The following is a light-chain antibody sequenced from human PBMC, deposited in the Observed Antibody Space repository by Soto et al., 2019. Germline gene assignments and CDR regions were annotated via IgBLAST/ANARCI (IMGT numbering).Light chain of an antibody. CDR2: GAS. Sequence: ETVLTQSPATLSVSPGERVTLSCRASESVGSNLAWYQQKPGQAPRLVVYGASTRATDIPARFSGSGSGTEFTLTISSLQSEDFAIYYCQQYNNWPPWTFGQGTQVEIK. J-gene: IGKJ1*01. CDR3: QQYNNWPPWT. V-gene: IGKV3-15*01. CDR1: ESVGSN.